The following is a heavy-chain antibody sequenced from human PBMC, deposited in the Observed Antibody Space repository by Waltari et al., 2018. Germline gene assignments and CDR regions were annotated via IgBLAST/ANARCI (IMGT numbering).Heavy chain of an antibody. CDR2: ISDYDGNI. CDR3: ARRRRIAVTDSEAFYFDY. CDR1: GYTFTDYI. Sequence: QVQLVQSGPEVKKPGASVKVSCKASGYTFTDYIITWVRQAPGQGLEWMGWISDYDGNINEAQKVQDRVTMTTDTSATTAYMELRSLRSDDAVVYYCARRRRIAVTDSEAFYFDYWGQGTLVTVSS. D-gene: IGHD6-19*01. J-gene: IGHJ4*02. V-gene: IGHV1-18*04.